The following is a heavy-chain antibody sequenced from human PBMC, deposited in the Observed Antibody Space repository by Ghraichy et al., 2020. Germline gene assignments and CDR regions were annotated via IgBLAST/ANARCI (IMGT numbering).Heavy chain of an antibody. CDR3: ARLNDGKRLDP. CDR2: IWYDGSNK. Sequence: GGSLRLSCVASGFTFSSHGMHWVRQAPGKGLEWVAVIWYDGSNKYYGDSVKGRFTISRDNSQNTVYLQMNSLRAGDTAVYYCARLNDGKRLDPWGQGTLVTVSS. CDR1: GFTFSSHG. V-gene: IGHV3-33*01. J-gene: IGHJ5*02. D-gene: IGHD1-14*01.